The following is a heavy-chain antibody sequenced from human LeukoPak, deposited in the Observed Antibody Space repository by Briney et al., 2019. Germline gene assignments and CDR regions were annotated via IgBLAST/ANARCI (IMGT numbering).Heavy chain of an antibody. J-gene: IGHJ6*02. CDR3: ARDDFEYSVHYGMDV. V-gene: IGHV1-69*04. CDR2: IIPILGIA. D-gene: IGHD3-9*01. Sequence: EASVKVSCKASGGTFSSYAISWVRQAPGQGLEWMGRIIPILGIANYAQKFQGRVTITADKSTSTAYMELSSLRSEDTAVYYCARDDFEYSVHYGMDVWGQGTTVTVSS. CDR1: GGTFSSYA.